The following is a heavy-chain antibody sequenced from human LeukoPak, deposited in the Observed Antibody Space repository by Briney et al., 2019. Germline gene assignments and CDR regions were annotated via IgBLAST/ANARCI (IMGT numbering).Heavy chain of an antibody. V-gene: IGHV1-69*13. CDR3: ARSRFLEWLLPYNWFNP. D-gene: IGHD3-3*01. CDR1: GGTFSSYA. Sequence: ASVKVSCKASGGTFSSYAISWVRQAPGQGLEWMGGIIPIFGTANYAQKFRGRVTTTADESTSTAYMELSSLRSEDTAVYYCARSRFLEWLLPYNWFNPWGQGTLVTVSS. J-gene: IGHJ5*02. CDR2: IIPIFGTA.